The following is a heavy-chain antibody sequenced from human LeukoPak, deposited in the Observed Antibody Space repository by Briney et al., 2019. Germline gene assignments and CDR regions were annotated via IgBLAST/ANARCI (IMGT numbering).Heavy chain of an antibody. Sequence: PGGSLRLSCAASGFTFSSYWMSWVRQAPGKGLEWVANIKQDGSEKYYVDSVKGRFTISRDNAKNSLYLQMNSLRAEDTAVYYCARHGYNYGSSFGWFDPWGQGTLVTVSS. J-gene: IGHJ5*02. CDR1: GFTFSSYW. V-gene: IGHV3-7*01. D-gene: IGHD5-18*01. CDR3: ARHGYNYGSSFGWFDP. CDR2: IKQDGSEK.